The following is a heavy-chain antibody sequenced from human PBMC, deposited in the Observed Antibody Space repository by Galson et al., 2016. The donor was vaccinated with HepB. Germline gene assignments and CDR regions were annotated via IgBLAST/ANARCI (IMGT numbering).Heavy chain of an antibody. V-gene: IGHV1-18*01. CDR3: ARDGALYDSSGYTVDYYYYYGMDV. Sequence: SVKVSCKASGYTFTSYGITWVRQAPGHGLEWMGWISVYNGDTNYAQKLQGRVTMTTDIPTSTAYMELRGLRSDDTAVYYCARDGALYDSSGYTVDYYYYYGMDVWGQGTTVTVSS. CDR2: ISVYNGDT. D-gene: IGHD3-22*01. CDR1: GYTFTSYG. J-gene: IGHJ6*02.